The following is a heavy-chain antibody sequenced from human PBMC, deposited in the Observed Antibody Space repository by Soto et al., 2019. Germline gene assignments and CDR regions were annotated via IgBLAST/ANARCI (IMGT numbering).Heavy chain of an antibody. CDR1: GYSFTSYW. CDR3: ARPGSSSSLRPNRDDAFDI. J-gene: IGHJ3*02. V-gene: IGHV5-10-1*01. D-gene: IGHD6-13*01. Sequence: PGESLKISCKGSGYSFTSYWISWVRQMPGKGLEWMGRIDPSDSYTNYSPSFQGHVTISADKSISTAYLQWSSLKASDTAMYYCARPGSSSSLRPNRDDAFDIWGQGTTVTVSS. CDR2: IDPSDSYT.